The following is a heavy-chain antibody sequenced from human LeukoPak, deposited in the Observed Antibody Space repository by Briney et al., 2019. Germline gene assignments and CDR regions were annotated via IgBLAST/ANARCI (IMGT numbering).Heavy chain of an antibody. V-gene: IGHV3-64*01. J-gene: IGHJ6*03. CDR3: AKDIRDIVVVPAAITYYYYYMDV. CDR2: ISSNGGST. D-gene: IGHD2-2*01. CDR1: GFTFSSYA. Sequence: GGSLRLSCAASGFTFSSYAMHWVRQAPGKGLEYVSAISSNGGSTYYANSVKGRFTISRDNSKNTLYLQMNSLRAEDTAVYYCAKDIRDIVVVPAAITYYYYYMDVWGKGTTVTVSS.